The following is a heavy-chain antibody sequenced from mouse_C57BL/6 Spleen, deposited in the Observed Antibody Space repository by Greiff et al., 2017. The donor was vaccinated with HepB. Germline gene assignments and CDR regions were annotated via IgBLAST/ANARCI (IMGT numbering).Heavy chain of an antibody. Sequence: QVQLQQSGAELARPGASVKMSCKASGYTFTSYTMHWVKQRPGQGLEWIGYINPSSGYTKYNQKFKDKATLTADKSSSTAYMQLSSLTSEDSAVYYCARSGTAQALYAMDYWGQGTSVTVSS. CDR1: GYTFTSYT. D-gene: IGHD3-2*02. V-gene: IGHV1-4*01. CDR3: ARSGTAQALYAMDY. J-gene: IGHJ4*01. CDR2: INPSSGYT.